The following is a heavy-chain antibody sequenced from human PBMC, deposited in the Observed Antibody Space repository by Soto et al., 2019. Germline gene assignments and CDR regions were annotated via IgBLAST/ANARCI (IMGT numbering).Heavy chain of an antibody. CDR3: AKVGVVAALSAYFGY. CDR1: GFTFSSYG. V-gene: IGHV3-30*18. CDR2: ISYDGSNT. D-gene: IGHD2-15*01. Sequence: QVQLVESGGGVVQPGRSLRLSCAASGFTFSSYGMHWVRQAPGKGLEWVAVISYDGSNTYYADSVKGRFTISRDNSKNTLYLQMNSLRADDTAVYYCAKVGVVAALSAYFGYWGQGTLVTVSS. J-gene: IGHJ4*02.